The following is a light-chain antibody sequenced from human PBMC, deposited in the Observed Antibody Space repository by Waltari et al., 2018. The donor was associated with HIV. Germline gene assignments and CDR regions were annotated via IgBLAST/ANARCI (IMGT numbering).Light chain of an antibody. CDR2: EVS. CDR3: CSYANSSTSFYV. Sequence: QSALTQPASVSGSPGQSITISCTGTSSDVGTYNPVAWFLQPPGEAPKLILFEVSERPSGVSSRFSGSKSGNTSSLTISGLQAEDEADYYCCSYANSSTSFYVFGSGTKVTVL. CDR1: SSDVGTYNP. V-gene: IGLV2-23*02. J-gene: IGLJ1*01.